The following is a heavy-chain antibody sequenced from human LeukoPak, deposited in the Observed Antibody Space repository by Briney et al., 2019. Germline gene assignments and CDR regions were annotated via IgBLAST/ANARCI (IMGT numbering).Heavy chain of an antibody. V-gene: IGHV3-7*03. J-gene: IGHJ4*02. CDR1: GFTFSSYW. Sequence: GGSLRLSCAASGFTFSSYWMSWVRQAPGKGLEWVANIKEEGGKKYYLDSKKGRFTISRDNAKNNMSRDNAKNSLYLEMNSLRAEDTAVYYCARAVGYCRGGSCYAYYFDYWGQGTLVTVSS. CDR3: ARAVGYCRGGSCYAYYFDY. CDR2: IKEEGGKK. D-gene: IGHD2-15*01.